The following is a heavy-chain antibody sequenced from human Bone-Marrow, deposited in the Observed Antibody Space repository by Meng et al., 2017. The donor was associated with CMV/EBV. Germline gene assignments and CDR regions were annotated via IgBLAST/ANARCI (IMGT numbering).Heavy chain of an antibody. CDR3: AKEGDSSGFRGYLDY. D-gene: IGHD3-22*01. CDR1: GFTFDDYA. CDR2: ISWDGGST. Sequence: GGSLRLSCAASGFTFDDYAMHWVRQAPGKGLEWVSLISWDGGSTYYADSVKGRFTISRDNSKNSLYLQMNSLRAEDTALYYCAKEGDSSGFRGYLDYWGQGTLVTSPQ. J-gene: IGHJ4*02. V-gene: IGHV3-43D*03.